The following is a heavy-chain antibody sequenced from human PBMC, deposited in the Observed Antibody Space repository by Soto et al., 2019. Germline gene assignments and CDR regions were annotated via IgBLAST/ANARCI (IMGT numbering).Heavy chain of an antibody. CDR2: IWYDGSNK. D-gene: IGHD3-10*01. V-gene: IGHV3-33*01. J-gene: IGHJ4*02. CDR3: ERDFTPAETPGDDFDY. CDR1: GFTFSSYG. Sequence: GGSLRLSCAASGFTFSSYGMHWVRQAPGKGLEWVAVIWYDGSNKYYADSVKGRFTISRDNSKNTVYLQMNGLRADDTSLYYCERDFTPAETPGDDFDYWGRGTLVNVSS.